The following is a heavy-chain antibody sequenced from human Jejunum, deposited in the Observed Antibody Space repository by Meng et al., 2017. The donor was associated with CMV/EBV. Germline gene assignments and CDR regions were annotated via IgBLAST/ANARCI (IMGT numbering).Heavy chain of an antibody. V-gene: IGHV3-30*02. CDR2: IRYDGTVQ. CDR3: AKVGFGWYSIDY. D-gene: IGHD6-19*01. J-gene: IGHJ4*02. Sequence: QVQLGGSGGGVVQPGGSRRLSCAASGFTFSIYGMHWVRQAPGKGLEWVAFIRYDGTVQNYADSVKGRFTISRDNSWNMLSLEMNSLRPEDTAVYYCAKVGFGWYSIDYWGQGTLVTVSS. CDR1: GFTFSIYG.